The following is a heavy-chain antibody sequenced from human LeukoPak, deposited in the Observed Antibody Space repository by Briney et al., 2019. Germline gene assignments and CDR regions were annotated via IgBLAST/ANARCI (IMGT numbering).Heavy chain of an antibody. CDR2: IRSKANCYET. CDR3: TRQLMVRGVSHMDV. Sequence: PGGSLRLSCAASGFTFSGSAMDWVRQASGKGLEWVGPIRSKANCYETAYAASVKGRLTISRHDSKNMAYLQMNSLKTEDTAVYYCTRQLMVRGVSHMDVWGKGTTVIVSS. D-gene: IGHD3-10*01. CDR1: GFTFSGSA. V-gene: IGHV3-73*01. J-gene: IGHJ6*03.